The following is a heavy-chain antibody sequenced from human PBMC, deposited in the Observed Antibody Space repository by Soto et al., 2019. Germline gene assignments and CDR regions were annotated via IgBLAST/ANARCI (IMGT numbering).Heavy chain of an antibody. Sequence: PSETLSLTYAVSGDSISSSKWWSWVRQPPGKGLEWIGEINHSGSTNYNPSLKSRVIISVDKSKNQFSLKLSSVSDADTAVYYCARGERQQRDYWGQGTLVTVSS. V-gene: IGHV4-4*02. CDR1: GDSISSSKW. CDR2: INHSGST. J-gene: IGHJ4*02. D-gene: IGHD6-25*01. CDR3: ARGERQQRDY.